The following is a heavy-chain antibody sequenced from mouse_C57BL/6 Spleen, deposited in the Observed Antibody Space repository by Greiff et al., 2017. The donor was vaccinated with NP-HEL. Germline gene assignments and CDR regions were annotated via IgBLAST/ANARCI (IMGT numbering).Heavy chain of an antibody. J-gene: IGHJ3*01. D-gene: IGHD2-3*01. CDR3: ARFRSRLGSYDGYYEFAY. Sequence: VQLQQSGPELVKPGASVKISCKASGYSFTDYNMNWVKQSNGKSLEWIGVINPNYGTTSYNQKFKGKATLTVDQSSSTAYMQLNSLTAEDSAVYYCARFRSRLGSYDGYYEFAYWGQGTLVTVSA. CDR2: INPNYGTT. CDR1: GYSFTDYN. V-gene: IGHV1-39*01.